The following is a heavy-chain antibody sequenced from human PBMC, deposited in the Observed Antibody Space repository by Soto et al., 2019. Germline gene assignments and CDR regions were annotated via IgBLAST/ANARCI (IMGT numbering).Heavy chain of an antibody. CDR1: GFTFSNYW. CDR2: INTDGGTT. V-gene: IGHV3-74*01. Sequence: EVQLVESGGGLVEPGGSLRLSCAASGFTFSNYWMHWVRQAPGKGPVWVSRINTDGGTTNYADSVKGRFTTARDNAKNTLYLQTASLGVEYTAVYYSARYLGCYASHWGQGTLVTVPS. D-gene: IGHD3-16*01. J-gene: IGHJ4*02. CDR3: ARYLGCYASH.